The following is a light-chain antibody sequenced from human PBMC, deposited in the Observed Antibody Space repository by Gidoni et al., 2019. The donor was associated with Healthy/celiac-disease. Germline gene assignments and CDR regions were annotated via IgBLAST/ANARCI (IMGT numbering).Light chain of an antibody. Sequence: DIVLTQSPGTLSLSPGERATLSCRASQSVSSNYLAWYQQKPGQAPRLLIYGASSRATGIPDRFSGSGSGTDFTLTISRLEPEDIAVYYCQQYGSSPVEFGQGTKVEIK. V-gene: IGKV3-20*01. J-gene: IGKJ1*01. CDR3: QQYGSSPVE. CDR1: QSVSSNY. CDR2: GAS.